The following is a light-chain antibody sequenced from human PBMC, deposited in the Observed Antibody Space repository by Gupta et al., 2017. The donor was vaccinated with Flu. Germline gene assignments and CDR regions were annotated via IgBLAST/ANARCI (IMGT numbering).Light chain of an antibody. V-gene: IGKV3-11*01. Sequence: IVSTQSPTLSSLSPEERATLSCRASQSVSSYFSWYQQKPGQAPRLLIYDAANRATGTPARFSGSGSGTDYSLTISSLEPEDVAVYYCQQRSNWPTLTFGGGTKVEIK. J-gene: IGKJ4*01. CDR2: DAA. CDR1: QSVSSY. CDR3: QQRSNWPTLT.